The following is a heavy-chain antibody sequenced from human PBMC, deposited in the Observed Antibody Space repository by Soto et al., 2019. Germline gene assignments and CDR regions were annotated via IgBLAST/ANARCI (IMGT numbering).Heavy chain of an antibody. CDR1: GFTFATSG. Sequence: PWGSLRLSCVTSGFTFATSGTHWVRQAPGKGLEWVAVISYDGSNKYSADSVKGRFTISRDNSKNTLYLQMNSLRAEDTAVYYCAKALGFSSGWYQFDYWGQGTLVTVSS. J-gene: IGHJ4*02. CDR2: ISYDGSNK. V-gene: IGHV3-30*18. CDR3: AKALGFSSGWYQFDY. D-gene: IGHD6-19*01.